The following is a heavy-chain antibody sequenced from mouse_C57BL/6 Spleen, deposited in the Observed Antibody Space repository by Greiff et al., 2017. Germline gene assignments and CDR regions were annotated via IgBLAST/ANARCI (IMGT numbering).Heavy chain of an antibody. Sequence: QVQLQQPGAELVKPGASVKLSCKASGYTFTSYWMHWVKQRPGQGLEWIGMIHPNSGSTNYNEKFKSKATLTVDKSSSTAYMQLSSLTSEDSAVYDCARSSGYEAMDYWGQGTSVTVSS. V-gene: IGHV1-64*01. CDR3: ARSSGYEAMDY. CDR2: IHPNSGST. J-gene: IGHJ4*01. CDR1: GYTFTSYW.